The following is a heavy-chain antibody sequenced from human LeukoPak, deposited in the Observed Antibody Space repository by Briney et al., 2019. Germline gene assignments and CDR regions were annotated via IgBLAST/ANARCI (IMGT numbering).Heavy chain of an antibody. D-gene: IGHD3-3*02. CDR3: ARDLHFWSGYYTGVSLFDY. Sequence: GGSLRLSCAASGFTFSSYSMNWVRQAPGKGLEWVSSISSSSSYIYYADSVKGRFTISRDNAKNSLYLQMNSLRAEDTAVYYCARDLHFWSGYYTGVSLFDYWGQGTLVTVSS. CDR2: ISSSSSYI. J-gene: IGHJ4*02. V-gene: IGHV3-21*01. CDR1: GFTFSSYS.